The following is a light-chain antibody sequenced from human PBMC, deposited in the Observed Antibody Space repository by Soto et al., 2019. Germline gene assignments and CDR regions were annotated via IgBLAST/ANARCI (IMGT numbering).Light chain of an antibody. CDR3: QQSYSTPIT. J-gene: IGKJ5*01. Sequence: DIQMTQSPSSLSASVGDRVTITCRASQSLSSYLNWYQQKPGKAPKPLIYAASSLQSGVPARFSGSGSGTDFTLTISSLQPEDFVTYYCQQSYSTPITFGQGTRLEIK. V-gene: IGKV1-39*01. CDR2: AAS. CDR1: QSLSSY.